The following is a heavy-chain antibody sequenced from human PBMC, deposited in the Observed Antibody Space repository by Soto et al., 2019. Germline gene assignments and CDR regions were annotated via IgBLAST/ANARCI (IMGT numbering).Heavy chain of an antibody. CDR2: INHSGST. D-gene: IGHD5-18*01. CDR1: GGSFSGYY. Sequence: QVQLQQWGAGLLKPSETLSLTCAVYGGSFSGYYWSWIRQPPGKGLEWIGEINHSGSTNYNPSLKSRVTISVDTSKNQFSLKLSSVTAADTAVYYCARGENGDTAMVLGDWGQGTLVTVSS. J-gene: IGHJ4*02. CDR3: ARGENGDTAMVLGD. V-gene: IGHV4-34*01.